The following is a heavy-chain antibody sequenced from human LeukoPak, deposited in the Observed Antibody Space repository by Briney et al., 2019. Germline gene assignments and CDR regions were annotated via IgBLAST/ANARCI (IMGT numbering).Heavy chain of an antibody. CDR1: GGSISSYY. D-gene: IGHD1-26*01. Sequence: PSETLSLTCTVSGGSISSYYWGWIRQPAGKGLEWIGRIYTSGSTNYNPSLKSRVTMSVDTSNNQFSLKLSSVTAADTAMYYCARETRRGGDYEANLDCWGQGTLVTVSS. V-gene: IGHV4-4*07. J-gene: IGHJ4*02. CDR2: IYTSGST. CDR3: ARETRRGGDYEANLDC.